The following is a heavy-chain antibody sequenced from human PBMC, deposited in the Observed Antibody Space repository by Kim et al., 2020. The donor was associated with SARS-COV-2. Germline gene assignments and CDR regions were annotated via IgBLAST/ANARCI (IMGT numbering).Heavy chain of an antibody. J-gene: IGHJ4*02. V-gene: IGHV1-3*01. D-gene: IGHD3-10*01. CDR1: GYTFTNYP. CDR2: INGGNGDT. Sequence: ASVKVSCKASGYTFTNYPIHWVRQAPGQGLECMGWINGGNGDTRYSQKFQGRVTFTRDTSATTAYMELSSLRSEDTAVYYCARGSGSGTIPLWGRGTLVTVSS. CDR3: ARGSGSGTIPL.